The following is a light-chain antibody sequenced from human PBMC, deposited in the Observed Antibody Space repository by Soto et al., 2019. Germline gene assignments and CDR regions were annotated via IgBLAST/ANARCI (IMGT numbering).Light chain of an antibody. CDR3: QQYNNWPPIT. Sequence: EVLMTQSPVTLSLCPGERATLSCRSSQSVSSNLAWYQQKPGQAPRLLIYGASTRATGIPARFSGSGSGTEFTLTISSLQSEDFAVYYCQQYNNWPPITFGQGTRLEIK. J-gene: IGKJ5*01. V-gene: IGKV3-15*01. CDR2: GAS. CDR1: QSVSSN.